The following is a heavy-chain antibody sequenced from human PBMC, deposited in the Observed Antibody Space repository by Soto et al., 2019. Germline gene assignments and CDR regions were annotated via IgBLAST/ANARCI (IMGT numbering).Heavy chain of an antibody. J-gene: IGHJ6*02. D-gene: IGHD2-2*02. CDR2: INPNTSAT. CDR3: ARIPWRRDRYLGKDV. CDR1: GYIFTGDF. Sequence: ASVKVSCKASGYIFTGDFIQWLRQAPGQGLEWMGWINPNTSATNYAQKFQGRVTMTRDTSLGAAYMELTSLRPDDTALYYCARIPWRRDRYLGKDVWGDGITVTDS. V-gene: IGHV1-2*02.